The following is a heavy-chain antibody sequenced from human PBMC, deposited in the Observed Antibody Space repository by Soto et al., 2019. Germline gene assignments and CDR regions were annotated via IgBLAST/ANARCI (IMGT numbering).Heavy chain of an antibody. CDR1: GYSISSGYY. CDR3: ARDWRSPPGPHAFDI. J-gene: IGHJ3*02. V-gene: IGHV4-38-2*02. D-gene: IGHD3-3*01. Sequence: PSETLSLTCAVSGYSISSGYYWGWIRQPPGKGLEWIGSIYHSGSTYYNPSLKSRVTISVDTSKNQFSLKLSSVTAADTAVYYCARDWRSPPGPHAFDIWGQGTMVTVSS. CDR2: IYHSGST.